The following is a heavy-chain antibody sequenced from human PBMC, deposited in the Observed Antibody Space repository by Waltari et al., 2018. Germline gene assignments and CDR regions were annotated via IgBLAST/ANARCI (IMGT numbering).Heavy chain of an antibody. CDR2: IYHSGST. D-gene: IGHD3-22*01. CDR1: GYSISSGYY. CDR3: AETIVGGH. Sequence: QVQLQESGQGQVKPSETLSLTCAVSGYSISSGYYWGWIRQPPGKGLEWIGSIYHSGSTYYNPSLKSRVTISVDTSKNQFSLKLSSVTAADTAVYYCAETIVGGHWGQGTLVTVSS. J-gene: IGHJ4*02. V-gene: IGHV4-38-2*01.